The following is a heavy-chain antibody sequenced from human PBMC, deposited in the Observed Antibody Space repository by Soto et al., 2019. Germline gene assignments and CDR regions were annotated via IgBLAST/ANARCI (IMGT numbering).Heavy chain of an antibody. J-gene: IGHJ4*01. CDR2: IYHSGST. CDR1: GASISSGNW. Sequence: VQLQESGPGLVRPSGTLSLTCAVSGASISSGNWWSWVRQSPGKGLDWIGEIYHSGSTNHNPSLKSRVIISVDKSRNQFSLKLSSVTAADTAVYFCASHRGNTFGPYDDWGQGTQVTVSS. D-gene: IGHD3-16*01. CDR3: ASHRGNTFGPYDD. V-gene: IGHV4-4*02.